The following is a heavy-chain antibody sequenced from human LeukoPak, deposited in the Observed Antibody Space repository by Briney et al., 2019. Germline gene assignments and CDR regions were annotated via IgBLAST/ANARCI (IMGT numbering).Heavy chain of an antibody. V-gene: IGHV3-9*01. J-gene: IGHJ4*02. CDR2: ISWNSGSI. CDR3: ARSTYYYDSSEGY. D-gene: IGHD3-22*01. Sequence: PGGSLRLSCAASGFTFDDYAMHWVRHAPGKGLEWVSGISWNSGSIGYADSVKGRFTISRDNAKNSLYLQMNSLRAEDTAVYFCARSTYYYDSSEGYWGQGTLVTVSS. CDR1: GFTFDDYA.